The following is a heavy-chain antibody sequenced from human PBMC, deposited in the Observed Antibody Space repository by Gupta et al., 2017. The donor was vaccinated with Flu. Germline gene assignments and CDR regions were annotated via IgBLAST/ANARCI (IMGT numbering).Heavy chain of an antibody. V-gene: IGHV3-7*01. CDR2: IAADDSVK. CDR1: GFTVRSXX. D-gene: IGHD3-10*01. J-gene: IGHJ4*02. CDR3: ARNRGWQQFDY. Sequence: EERLVESGGGLVQPGGSLRLSCVVSGFTVRSXXMDWVRQAPGKGVEWVANIAADDSVKNYADSVKGRFTISRDDAKNTLYLQMNSLRAEDTAVYYCARNRGWQQFDYWGQGALVTVSS.